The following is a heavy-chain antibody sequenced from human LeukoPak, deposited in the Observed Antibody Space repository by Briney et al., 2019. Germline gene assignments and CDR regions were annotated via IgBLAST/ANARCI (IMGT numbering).Heavy chain of an antibody. Sequence: SETLSLTCTVSGGSISSSSFFWAWIRQPPGKGLEWIGTVSYSGTTYYSPSLKSRVTISVDTSKNQFSLKLSSVTAADTAVYYCARDASGYYPLWGQGTLVTVSS. CDR1: GGSISSSSFF. CDR2: VSYSGTT. CDR3: ARDASGYYPL. D-gene: IGHD3-22*01. J-gene: IGHJ4*02. V-gene: IGHV4-39*07.